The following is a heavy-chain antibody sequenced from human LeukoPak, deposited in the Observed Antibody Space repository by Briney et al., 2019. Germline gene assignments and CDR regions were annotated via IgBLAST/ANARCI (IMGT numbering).Heavy chain of an antibody. CDR3: ARQEGPPYYYDSSGYYRAFDI. Sequence: GESLKISCKGSGFTFTKYWIGWVRQMPGKGLEWMGIMYLGDSETRYSPSFQGQVTISADKSNSTAYLQWSSLKASDTAMYYCARQEGPPYYYDSSGYYRAFDIWGQGTMVTVSS. V-gene: IGHV5-51*01. CDR2: MYLGDSET. D-gene: IGHD3-22*01. CDR1: GFTFTKYW. J-gene: IGHJ3*02.